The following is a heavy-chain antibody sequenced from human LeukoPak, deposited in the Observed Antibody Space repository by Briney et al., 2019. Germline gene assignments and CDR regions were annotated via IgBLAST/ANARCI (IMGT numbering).Heavy chain of an antibody. V-gene: IGHV3-30*02. Sequence: GGSLRLSCAASGFAFTFRTSGMHWVRQAPGKGLEWVAFIQHDDSEKSYADSMKGRCTTSRDNSKKTVYLQINGLSAEDTGVYYCAREGGRIEIGEFDYWGQGTLVTVSS. CDR3: AREGGRIEIGEFDY. CDR2: IQHDDSEK. D-gene: IGHD3-10*01. CDR1: GFAFTFRTSG. J-gene: IGHJ4*02.